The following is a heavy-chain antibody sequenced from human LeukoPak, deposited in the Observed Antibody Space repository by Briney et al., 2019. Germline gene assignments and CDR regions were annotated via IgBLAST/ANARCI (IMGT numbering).Heavy chain of an antibody. Sequence: GGSLRLSCAASGFTFSSYWMHWVRHVPGKGLVWVSRINSDGSATSYADSVKGRFTISRDNAKNTLYMQMNSLRAEDTAVYYCARADFGPPYFDFWGQGTLVTVSS. CDR3: ARADFGPPYFDF. D-gene: IGHD3-10*01. CDR1: GFTFSSYW. CDR2: INSDGSAT. V-gene: IGHV3-74*01. J-gene: IGHJ4*02.